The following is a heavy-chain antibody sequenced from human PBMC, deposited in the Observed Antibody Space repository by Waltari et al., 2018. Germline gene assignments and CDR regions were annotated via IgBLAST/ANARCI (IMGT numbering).Heavy chain of an antibody. Sequence: EVQVVEAGSGLVKRGGYLSRACAACGLRVGSYWMHWVRQAPGKGLEWVANIKHDGSQRYNVDSVKGRFTISRDNARNSLYLQMNSLRAEDTAVYYCARDTEITSGTHNDFWSGHSNWGQGTLVTVSS. V-gene: IGHV3-7*01. J-gene: IGHJ4*02. CDR3: ARDTEITSGTHNDFWSGHSN. CDR1: GLRVGSYW. D-gene: IGHD3-3*01. CDR2: IKHDGSQR.